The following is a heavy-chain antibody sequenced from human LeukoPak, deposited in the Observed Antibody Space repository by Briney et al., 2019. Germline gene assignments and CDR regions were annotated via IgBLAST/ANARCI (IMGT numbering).Heavy chain of an antibody. J-gene: IGHJ4*02. CDR3: ARDGYKE. CDR2: IYTDGNT. CDR1: GFSFSSYG. D-gene: IGHD5-24*01. V-gene: IGHV3-NL1*01. Sequence: GRSLRLSCAASGFSFSSYGMHWVRQAPGKGLEWVSVIYTDGNTYYASSVKGRFTISRDNSKNTLYPQMNSLRAEDTAIYYCARDGYKEWGQGTLVTVSS.